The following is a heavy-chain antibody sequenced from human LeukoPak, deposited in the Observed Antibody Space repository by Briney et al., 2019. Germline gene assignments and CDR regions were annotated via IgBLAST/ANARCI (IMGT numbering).Heavy chain of an antibody. CDR2: ISASGST. D-gene: IGHD3-10*01. CDR1: GGSINSY. Sequence: SETLSLTCTVSGGSINSYWSWMWQPAGKGLEWIGRISASGSTTYNPSLKSRLSISIDTSKNQFSLKLMSVTAADTAVYYCARDSGTTGEVKFDPWGQGTLVTVSS. V-gene: IGHV4-4*07. J-gene: IGHJ5*02. CDR3: ARDSGTTGEVKFDP.